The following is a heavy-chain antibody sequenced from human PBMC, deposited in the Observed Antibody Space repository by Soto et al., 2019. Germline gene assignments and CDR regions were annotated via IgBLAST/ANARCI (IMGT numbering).Heavy chain of an antibody. CDR1: GFTFSDAW. V-gene: IGHV3-15*05. J-gene: IGHJ4*02. CDR2: IKSKTNVGTT. CDR3: ITLIPKGKGERGR. Sequence: PWGSLRLSCAASGFTFSDAWMSWVRQDPGKGLEWVGRIKSKTNVGTTDYAGPVKGRFTISRDDSKRTLYVQMNSLKTEDTAIYYCITLIPKGKGERGRWGKGNMVTVSA. D-gene: IGHD3-16*01.